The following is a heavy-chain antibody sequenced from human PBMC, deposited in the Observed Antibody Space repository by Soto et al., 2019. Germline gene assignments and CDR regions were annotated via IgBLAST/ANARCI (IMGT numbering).Heavy chain of an antibody. CDR2: ISYDGSNK. CDR1: GFTFSSYG. V-gene: IGHV3-30*18. Sequence: QVQLVESGGGVVQPGRSLRLSCAASGFTFSSYGMHWVRQAPGKGLEWVAVISYDGSNKYYADSVKGRFTISRDNSKNSLYLQMNSLRAEDTAVYYCEKGVTTAIYYYYGMDVWGHGTTVTVSS. J-gene: IGHJ6*02. D-gene: IGHD4-17*01. CDR3: EKGVTTAIYYYYGMDV.